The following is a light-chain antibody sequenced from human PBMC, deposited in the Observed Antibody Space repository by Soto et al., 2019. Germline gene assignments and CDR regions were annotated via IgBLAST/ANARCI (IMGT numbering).Light chain of an antibody. CDR3: CSYAGSPRYV. J-gene: IGLJ1*01. V-gene: IGLV2-11*02. CDR1: SSEGGGYNY. CDR2: DVS. Sequence: QSALTQPRSVSGSPGQSVTISCTGTSSEGGGYNYVSWYQQHPGKAPKVMIYDVSERPSGVPDRFSGSKSGNTASLTISGLQAEDEADYYCCSYAGSPRYVLGTGTKLTVL.